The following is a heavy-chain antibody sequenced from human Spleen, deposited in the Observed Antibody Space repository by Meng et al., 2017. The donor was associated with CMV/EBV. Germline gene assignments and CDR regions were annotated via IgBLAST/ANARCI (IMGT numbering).Heavy chain of an antibody. Sequence: GTFTSYAISWVRQAPGQGLEWMGAIIPIFATSNYAPKFQGRVTITTDESLSTAYMELSSLRSEDTALYYCATGDSTGWYQFSWFDPWGQGTLVTVSS. D-gene: IGHD6-19*01. CDR1: GTFTSYA. CDR2: IIPIFATS. CDR3: ATGDSTGWYQFSWFDP. V-gene: IGHV1-69*05. J-gene: IGHJ5*02.